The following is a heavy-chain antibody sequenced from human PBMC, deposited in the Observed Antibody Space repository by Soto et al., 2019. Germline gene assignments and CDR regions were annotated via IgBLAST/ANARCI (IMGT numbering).Heavy chain of an antibody. CDR3: ARELESEFGDDAFDL. CDR1: GYTFFTYD. V-gene: IGHV1-18*01. Sequence: ASVKVSCKASGYTFFTYDISWVRQAPGQGLEWMGWISTYSGDTKYAQKFQGRVTMTTDTSTTTAYLELRSLRSDDTAVYYCARELESEFGDDAFDLWGQGTMVTVSS. J-gene: IGHJ3*01. D-gene: IGHD3-3*01. CDR2: ISTYSGDT.